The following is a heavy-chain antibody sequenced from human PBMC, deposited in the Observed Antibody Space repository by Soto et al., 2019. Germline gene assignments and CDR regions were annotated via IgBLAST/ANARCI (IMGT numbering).Heavy chain of an antibody. CDR2: ISISSSYI. D-gene: IGHD6-13*01. J-gene: IGHJ6*02. CDR3: VKSIAASGYYYYHGMDV. Sequence: PGGSLRLSCAASGFTFSSYSMNWVRQAPGEGLEWVSSISISSSYIYYADSVKGRFTISRDNSKNTLYLQMNSLRGDDTAGYYCVKSIAASGYYYYHGMDVWGQGTTVTVSS. CDR1: GFTFSSYS. V-gene: IGHV3-21*04.